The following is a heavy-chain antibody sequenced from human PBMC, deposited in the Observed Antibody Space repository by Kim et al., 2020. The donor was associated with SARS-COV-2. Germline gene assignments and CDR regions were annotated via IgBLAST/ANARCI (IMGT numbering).Heavy chain of an antibody. CDR2: IYHSGST. Sequence: SETLSLTCAVSGGSISSSNWWSWVRQPPGKGLEWIGEIYHSGSTNYNPSLKSRVTISVDKSKNQFSLKLSSVTAAETAVYYCARNPYGSGYPSGLDVWGQGTTVTVSS. CDR1: GGSISSSNW. V-gene: IGHV4-4*02. D-gene: IGHD3-10*01. J-gene: IGHJ6*02. CDR3: ARNPYGSGYPSGLDV.